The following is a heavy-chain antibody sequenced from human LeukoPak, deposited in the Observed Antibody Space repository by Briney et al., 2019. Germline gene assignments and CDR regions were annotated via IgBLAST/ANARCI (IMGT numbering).Heavy chain of an antibody. Sequence: SETLSLTCTVSGGSMSSSSYYWGWIRQPPGKGLEWIGSIYYSGSTYYNPSLKSRVTISVHTSKNQFSLKLSSVTAADTAVYYCARSGSGYLRYYFDYWGQGTLVTVSS. CDR3: ARSGSGYLRYYFDY. D-gene: IGHD5-12*01. CDR2: IYYSGST. V-gene: IGHV4-39*07. CDR1: GGSMSSSSYY. J-gene: IGHJ4*02.